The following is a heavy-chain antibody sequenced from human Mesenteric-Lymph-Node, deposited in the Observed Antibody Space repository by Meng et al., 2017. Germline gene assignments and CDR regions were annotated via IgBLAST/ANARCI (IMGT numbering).Heavy chain of an antibody. D-gene: IGHD2/OR15-2a*01. CDR2: IIPPPSP. CDR3: SRSPTCIDS. CDR1: GGARRGAY. V-gene: IGHV4-34*12. Sequence: QVQLREAGPGRWKPSQTLCLTCAVKGGARRGAYWNGIGQPPGKGLECRFDIIPPPSPRCNPSLKIQVTISLDTSKNQLSLMLSSVTASYTAVYYCSRSPTCIDSWGQGTLVTVSS. J-gene: IGHJ4*02.